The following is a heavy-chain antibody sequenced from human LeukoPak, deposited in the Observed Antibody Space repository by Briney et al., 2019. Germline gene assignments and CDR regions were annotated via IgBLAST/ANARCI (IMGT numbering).Heavy chain of an antibody. D-gene: IGHD3-16*01. CDR1: GFTSSSYA. Sequence: GGSLRLSCAASGFTSSSYAMSWVRQAPGKGLEWVSAISGSGGSTYYADSVKGRFTISRDNSKNTLYLQMNSLRAEDTAVYYCAKDGGVTSEYYFDYWGQGTLVTVSS. CDR2: ISGSGGST. J-gene: IGHJ4*02. CDR3: AKDGGVTSEYYFDY. V-gene: IGHV3-23*01.